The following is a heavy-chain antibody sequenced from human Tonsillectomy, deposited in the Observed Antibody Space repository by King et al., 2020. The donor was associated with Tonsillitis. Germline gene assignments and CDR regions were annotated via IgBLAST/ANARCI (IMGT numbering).Heavy chain of an antibody. CDR2: INPSGGST. CDR1: GYTFTSYY. J-gene: IGHJ3*02. V-gene: IGHV1-46*01. CDR3: ARDRSIVVVTADAFAI. Sequence: GQLVQSGAEVKKPGASVKVSCKASGYTFTSYYMHWVRQAPGQGLEWMGIINPSGGSTSYAQKFQGRVTMTRDTSTSTVYMELSSLRSEDTAVYYCARDRSIVVVTADAFAIWGQGTMVTVSS. D-gene: IGHD2-21*02.